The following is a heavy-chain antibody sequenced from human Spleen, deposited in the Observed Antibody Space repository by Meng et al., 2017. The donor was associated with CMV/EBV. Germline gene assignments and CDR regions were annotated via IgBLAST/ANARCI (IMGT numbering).Heavy chain of an antibody. CDR1: SGSSY. CDR3: ARGFRYCSTTSCYSWYFDL. CDR2: IYYIGST. V-gene: IGHV4-61*01. Sequence: SGSSYWSWIRQPPGKGLEWIGYIYYIGSTNYNPSLKSRVIISVDTSRNQFSLKLSSVTAADAAVYYCARGFRYCSTTSCYSWYFDLWGRGTLVTVSS. J-gene: IGHJ2*01. D-gene: IGHD2-2*01.